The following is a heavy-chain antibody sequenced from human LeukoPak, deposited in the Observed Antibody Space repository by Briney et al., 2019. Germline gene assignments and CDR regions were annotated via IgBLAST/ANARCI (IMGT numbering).Heavy chain of an antibody. Sequence: SVKVSCKASGGTFSSYAISWVRQAPGQGLEWMGGIILIFGTANYAQKFQGRVTITADESTSTAYMELSSLRSEDTAVYYCAREPVEMATNYFDYWGQGTLVTVSS. D-gene: IGHD5-24*01. V-gene: IGHV1-69*13. CDR1: GGTFSSYA. CDR2: IILIFGTA. CDR3: AREPVEMATNYFDY. J-gene: IGHJ4*02.